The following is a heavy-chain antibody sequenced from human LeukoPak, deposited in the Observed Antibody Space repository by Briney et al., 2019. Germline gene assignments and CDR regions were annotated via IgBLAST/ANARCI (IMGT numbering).Heavy chain of an antibody. J-gene: IGHJ4*02. CDR2: IYYNGNT. V-gene: IGHV4-59*01. CDR3: AREPTMVRGVDY. CDR1: GASITNYY. D-gene: IGHD3-10*01. Sequence: PSETLSLTCTVSGASITNYYWSWVRQPPGKGLEWIAYIYYNGNTNYNPSLKSRVTISVDTSKNQFSLKLSSVTAADTAVYYCAREPTMVRGVDYWGQGTLVTVSS.